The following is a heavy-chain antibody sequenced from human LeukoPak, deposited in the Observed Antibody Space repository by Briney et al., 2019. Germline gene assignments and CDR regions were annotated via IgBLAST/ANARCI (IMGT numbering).Heavy chain of an antibody. CDR2: IYHSGTT. Sequence: PSETLSLTCAVSGVAISRGGYAWNWIRQPPGKGLEWIAYIYHSGTTYYNPSLKSRATISVDTSKNQFSLKLSSVTAADTAVYYCARNGIIDAFDVWGQGTLVIVSS. J-gene: IGHJ3*01. V-gene: IGHV4-30-4*07. D-gene: IGHD1-26*01. CDR3: ARNGIIDAFDV. CDR1: GVAISRGGYA.